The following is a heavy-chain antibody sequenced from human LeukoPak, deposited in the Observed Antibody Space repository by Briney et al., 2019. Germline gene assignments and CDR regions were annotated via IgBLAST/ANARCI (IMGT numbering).Heavy chain of an antibody. CDR3: ARDLRSPSEYGMDV. D-gene: IGHD1-14*01. CDR2: IKQDGSEK. CDR1: GFTLSTYW. V-gene: IGHV3-7*01. Sequence: GGSLRLSCAASGFTLSTYWMTWVRQAPGKGLEWVANIKQDGSEKYYVDSVKGRFTISRDNAKKLLYLQMNSLRVEDTAVYYCARDLRSPSEYGMDVWGQGPTVSVSS. J-gene: IGHJ6*02.